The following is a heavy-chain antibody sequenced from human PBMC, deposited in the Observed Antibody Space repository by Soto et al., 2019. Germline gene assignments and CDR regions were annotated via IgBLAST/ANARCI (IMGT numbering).Heavy chain of an antibody. Sequence: PSETLSLTCTVSGGSISSGGYYWSWIRQHPGKGLEWIGYIYYSGSTYYNPSLKSRVTISVDTSKNQFSLKLSSVTAADTAVYYCARDQRGSGYYQNWFDPWGQGTLVTVSS. V-gene: IGHV4-31*03. CDR1: GGSISSGGYY. D-gene: IGHD3-22*01. CDR3: ARDQRGSGYYQNWFDP. CDR2: IYYSGST. J-gene: IGHJ5*02.